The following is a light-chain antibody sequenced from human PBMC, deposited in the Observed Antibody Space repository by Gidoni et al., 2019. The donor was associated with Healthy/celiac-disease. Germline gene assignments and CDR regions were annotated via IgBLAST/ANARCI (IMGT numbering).Light chain of an antibody. CDR1: QSVSSY. V-gene: IGKV3-11*01. J-gene: IGKJ3*01. CDR2: DAS. CDR3: QQGFT. Sequence: EIVLTQSPATLSLSPGERATLSCRASQSVSSYLAWYQQKPGQAPRLLIYDASNRATGIPARFSGSGYGTDFTLTISSLEPEDLAVYYCQQGFTFGPGTKVDIK.